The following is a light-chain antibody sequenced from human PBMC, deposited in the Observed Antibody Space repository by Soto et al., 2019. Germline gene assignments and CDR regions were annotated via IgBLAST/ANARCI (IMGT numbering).Light chain of an antibody. V-gene: IGLV1-44*01. CDR1: SSNIGIHT. J-gene: IGLJ3*02. Sequence: QSVLIQPPSVSGTPGQRVTISCSGSSSNIGIHTVNWYQQLPGTAPKLLIYESQRPSGVPDRFSDSKSGTSASLAISGLQSEDEADYYCAAWDDSLNGPVFGGGTKLTVL. CDR3: AAWDDSLNGPV. CDR2: ES.